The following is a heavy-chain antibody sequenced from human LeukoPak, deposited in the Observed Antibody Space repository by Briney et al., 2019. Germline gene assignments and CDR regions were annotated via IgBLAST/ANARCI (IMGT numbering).Heavy chain of an antibody. V-gene: IGHV4-59*08. CDR1: GGSISSYY. CDR3: ARHLSDHYDSSGYYFDS. D-gene: IGHD3-22*01. Sequence: PSETLSLTCSVSGGSISSYYWGWIRQPPGRGLEWIGYIYYSGSTNYNPSLKSRVTISVDTSKNLFSLKLSSVTATDTAVFYCARHLSDHYDSSGYYFDSWGQGTLVTVSS. CDR2: IYYSGST. J-gene: IGHJ4*02.